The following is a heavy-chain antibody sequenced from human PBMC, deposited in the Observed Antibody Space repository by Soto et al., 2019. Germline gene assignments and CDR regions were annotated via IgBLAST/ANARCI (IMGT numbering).Heavy chain of an antibody. Sequence: NPSETLSLTCTVSGGSISSYYWSWVRQPPGKGLEWIGYIYYSGSTNYNPSLKSRVTISVDTSKNQFSLKLSSVTAADTAVYYCAGESSGWSVYAFAIWGQGTMVTVSS. CDR2: IYYSGST. V-gene: IGHV4-59*01. D-gene: IGHD6-19*01. CDR3: AGESSGWSVYAFAI. J-gene: IGHJ3*02. CDR1: GGSISSYY.